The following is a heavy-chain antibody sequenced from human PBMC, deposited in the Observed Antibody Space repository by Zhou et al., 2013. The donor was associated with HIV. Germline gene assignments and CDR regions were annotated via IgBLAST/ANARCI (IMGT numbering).Heavy chain of an antibody. D-gene: IGHD6-19*01. CDR1: GGSISSSSYY. J-gene: IGHJ4*02. Sequence: QVQLQESGPGLVKPSETLSLTCTVSGGSISSSSYYWGWIRQPPGMGLEWMGSIYYSGSTYSNPSLKSRVTIYVDTSKNQFSLKLSSVTAADTAVYYCARLNRAGFSSGWSLYYFDYWGQGSLVTVSS. CDR2: IYYSGST. V-gene: IGHV4-39*07. CDR3: ARLNRAGFSSGWSLYYFDY.